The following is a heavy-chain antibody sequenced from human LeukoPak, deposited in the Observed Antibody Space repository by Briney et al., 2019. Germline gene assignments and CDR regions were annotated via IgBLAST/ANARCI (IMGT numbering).Heavy chain of an antibody. D-gene: IGHD1-26*01. J-gene: IGHJ3*02. CDR3: ARSGSYFSFDI. V-gene: IGHV4-30-2*01. CDR2: IYQSGST. Sequence: SETLSLTCAVYGGSFSGYSWSWIRQPPGKGLEWIGYIYQSGSTYYNPSLKSRVTISVDRSKNQFSLKLSSLTAADTAVYYCARSGSYFSFDIWGQGTMVTVSS. CDR1: GGSFSGYS.